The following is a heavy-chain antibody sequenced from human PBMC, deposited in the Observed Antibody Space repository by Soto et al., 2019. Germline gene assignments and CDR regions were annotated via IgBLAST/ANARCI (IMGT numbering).Heavy chain of an antibody. CDR3: ARHRERVSSGWYVDDAFDI. CDR1: GGSISSYY. CDR2: IYYSGST. V-gene: IGHV4-59*08. D-gene: IGHD6-19*01. J-gene: IGHJ3*02. Sequence: SETLSLTCTVSGGSISSYYWSWIRQPPGKGLEWIGYIYYSGSTNYNPSLKSRVTISVDTSKNQFSLKLSSVTAADTAVYYCARHRERVSSGWYVDDAFDIWGQGTMVTVSS.